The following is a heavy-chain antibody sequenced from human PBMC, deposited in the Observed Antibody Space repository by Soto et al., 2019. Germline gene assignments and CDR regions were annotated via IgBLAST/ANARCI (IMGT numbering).Heavy chain of an antibody. CDR1: GYTFTSYA. J-gene: IGHJ4*02. CDR3: ARGWAVAVFEQDQ. Sequence: ASVKVSCKASGYTFTSYAMHWVRQAPGQRLEWMGWINAGNGNTKYSQKFQGRVTITRDTSASTAYMELSSLRSEDTAVYYCARGWAVAVFEQDQWGQGTLVTVSS. CDR2: INAGNGNT. V-gene: IGHV1-3*01. D-gene: IGHD6-19*01.